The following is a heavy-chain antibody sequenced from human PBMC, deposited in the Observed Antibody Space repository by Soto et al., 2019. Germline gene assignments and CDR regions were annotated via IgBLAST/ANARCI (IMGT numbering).Heavy chain of an antibody. CDR1: EFTFSSYA. CDR3: ARGWGQTYDILTGYSPYYYYMDV. Sequence: GGSLRLSCAASEFTFSSYAMSWVRQAPGKGLEWVSAVSSSGGSTYYADSVKGRLTISRDNSKNTLYLQVNSLRAEDTAVYYCARGWGQTYDILTGYSPYYYYMDVWGKGTTVTVSS. J-gene: IGHJ6*03. CDR2: VSSSGGST. V-gene: IGHV3-23*01. D-gene: IGHD3-9*01.